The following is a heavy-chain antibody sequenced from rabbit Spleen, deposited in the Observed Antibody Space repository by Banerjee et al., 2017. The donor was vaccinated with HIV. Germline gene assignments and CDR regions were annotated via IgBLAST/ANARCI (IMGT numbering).Heavy chain of an antibody. D-gene: IGHD3-1*01. V-gene: IGHV1S40*01. Sequence: QSLEESGGDLVKPGASLTLTCIASGVSFSGDSYMCWVRQAPGRGLEWIACIDTGSSGFTYFASWAKGRFSISRENAQNTVFLQMTSLTAADTATYFCARGSDYGGAGLDLWGPGTLVTVS. CDR2: IDTGSSGFT. CDR3: ARGSDYGGAGLDL. CDR1: GVSFSGDSY. J-gene: IGHJ4*01.